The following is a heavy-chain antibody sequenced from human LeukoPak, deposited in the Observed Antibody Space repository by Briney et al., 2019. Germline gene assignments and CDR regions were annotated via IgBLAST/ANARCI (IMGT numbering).Heavy chain of an antibody. CDR3: ARVTSLTTLTAFDL. V-gene: IGHV1-18*01. CDR2: VSVYHGTT. J-gene: IGHJ3*01. D-gene: IGHD4-11*01. Sequence: ASVKVSCKASGYNLTTYSVNWVRQAPGQGLEWMGWVSVYHGTTNYARKVQGRVTMTTDTSTNTAYLELRSLRSDDTAVYYCARVTSLTTLTAFDLWGQGTMVTVSS. CDR1: GYNLTTYS.